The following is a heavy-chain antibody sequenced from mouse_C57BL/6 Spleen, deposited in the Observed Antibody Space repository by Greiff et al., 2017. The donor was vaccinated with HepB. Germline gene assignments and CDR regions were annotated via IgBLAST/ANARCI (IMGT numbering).Heavy chain of an antibody. CDR3: ASPIYYDYDGAY. J-gene: IGHJ3*01. Sequence: VQLQQSGPVLVKPGASVKMSCKASGYTFTDYYMNWVKQSHGKSLEWIGVINPYNGGTSYNQKFKGKATLTVDKSSSTAYMELNSLTSEDSAVYYCASPIYYDYDGAYWGQGTLVTVSA. D-gene: IGHD2-4*01. V-gene: IGHV1-19*01. CDR1: GYTFTDYY. CDR2: INPYNGGT.